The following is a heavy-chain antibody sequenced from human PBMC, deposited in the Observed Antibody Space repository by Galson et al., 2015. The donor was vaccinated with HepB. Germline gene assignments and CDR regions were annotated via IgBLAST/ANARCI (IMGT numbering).Heavy chain of an antibody. CDR1: GKSFTNDW. V-gene: IGHV5-10-1*01. D-gene: IGHD3-22*01. CDR3: ATSPTYYYDTNGLQNTAF. J-gene: IGHJ4*02. Sequence: QSGAEVKKPGESLRISCEGSGKSFTNDWINWVRQMPGKGLEWMGRIDPSDSTTNYSPSFQGHVTISADKSINTAYLQWSSLKASDTAIYYCATSPTYYYDTNGLQNTAFWGQGTLVTVSS. CDR2: IDPSDSTT.